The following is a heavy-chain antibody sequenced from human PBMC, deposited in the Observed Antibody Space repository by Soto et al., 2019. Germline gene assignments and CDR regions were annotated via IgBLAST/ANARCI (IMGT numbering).Heavy chain of an antibody. V-gene: IGHV1-2*04. D-gene: IGHD6-6*01. J-gene: IGHJ6*03. Sequence: ASVKVSCKASGYTFTGYYMHWVRQAPGQGLEWMGWINPNSGGTNYAQKFQGWVTMTRDTSISTAYMELSRPRSDVTAVYYCAGDGEDSSPSYYMDVWGKGTTVTVSS. CDR3: AGDGEDSSPSYYMDV. CDR2: INPNSGGT. CDR1: GYTFTGYY.